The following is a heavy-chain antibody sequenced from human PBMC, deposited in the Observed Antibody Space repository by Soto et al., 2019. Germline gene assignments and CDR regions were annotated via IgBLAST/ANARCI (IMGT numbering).Heavy chain of an antibody. Sequence: EVQLVESGGVVVQPGGSLRLSCAASGFTFDDYTMHWVRQAPGKGLEWVSLISWDGGSTYYADSVKGRFTISRDNSNNSLYLQMNSLRTEDTALYYCAKDPTHSSSWYYFDYWGQGTLVTVSS. J-gene: IGHJ4*02. V-gene: IGHV3-43*01. CDR1: GFTFDDYT. D-gene: IGHD6-13*01. CDR3: AKDPTHSSSWYYFDY. CDR2: ISWDGGST.